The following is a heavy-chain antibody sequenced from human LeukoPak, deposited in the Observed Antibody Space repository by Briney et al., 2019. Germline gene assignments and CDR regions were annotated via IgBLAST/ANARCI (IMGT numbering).Heavy chain of an antibody. D-gene: IGHD3-3*01. J-gene: IGHJ4*02. CDR3: ARENRFGVVIPFDY. CDR1: GYSFVGYG. Sequence: ASVKVSCKASGYSFVGYGITWVRQAPGQGLEWMGWFNPENGNTNYAQKFQGRVTMTRDTSTSTVYMELSSLRSEDTAVYYCARENRFGVVIPFDYWGQGTLVTVSS. CDR2: FNPENGNT. V-gene: IGHV1-18*01.